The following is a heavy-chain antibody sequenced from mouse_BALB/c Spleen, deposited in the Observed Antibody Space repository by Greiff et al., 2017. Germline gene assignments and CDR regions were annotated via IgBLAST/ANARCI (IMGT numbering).Heavy chain of an antibody. Sequence: DVKLVESGGGLVQPGGSRKLSCAASGFTFSDYGMAWVRQAPGKGPEWVAFISNLAYSIYYADTVTGRFTISRENAKNTLYLEMSSLRSEDTAMYYCARDSGNYDAMDYWGQGTSVTVSS. CDR2: ISNLAYSI. V-gene: IGHV5-15*02. D-gene: IGHD1-3*01. J-gene: IGHJ4*01. CDR3: ARDSGNYDAMDY. CDR1: GFTFSDYG.